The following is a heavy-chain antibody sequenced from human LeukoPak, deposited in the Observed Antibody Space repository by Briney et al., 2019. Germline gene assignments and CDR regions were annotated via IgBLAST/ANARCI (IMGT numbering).Heavy chain of an antibody. D-gene: IGHD1-1*01. CDR1: GFTFSSYE. CDR2: ISHSGGNV. J-gene: IGHJ3*02. CDR3: AKVIGWKWAFDI. V-gene: IGHV3-23*01. Sequence: PGGSLRLSCAASGFTFSSYEMTWVRQAPGKGLEYISYISHSGGNVYYADSVKGRFTISRDNSKNTLYLQMNSLRAEDTAVYYCAKVIGWKWAFDIWGQGTVVTVSS.